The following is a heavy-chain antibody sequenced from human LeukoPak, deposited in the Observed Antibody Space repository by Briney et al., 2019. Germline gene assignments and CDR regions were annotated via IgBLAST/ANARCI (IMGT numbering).Heavy chain of an antibody. D-gene: IGHD6-13*01. J-gene: IGHJ4*02. CDR2: ISSSSSYI. CDR3: AKHTRVYSSSCPDY. V-gene: IGHV3-21*04. CDR1: GFTFSSYS. Sequence: GGSLRLSCAASGFTFSSYSMNWVRQAPGKGLEWVSSISSSSSYIYYADSVKGRFTVSRDDARNSLYLQMNNLRAEDTAVYYCAKHTRVYSSSCPDYWGQGTLVTVSS.